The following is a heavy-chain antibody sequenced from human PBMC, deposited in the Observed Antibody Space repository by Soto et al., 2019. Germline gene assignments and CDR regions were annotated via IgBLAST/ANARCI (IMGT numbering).Heavy chain of an antibody. CDR1: GFTFSNAW. CDR2: IKSKTDGGTT. Sequence: GGSLRLSCAASGFTFSNAWMSWVRQAPGKGLEWVGRIKSKTDGGTTDYAAPVKRRFTISRDDSKNTLYLQRNSLKTKDTAVYYCTTGGVGDTPPPEYYSSYGMDVWGQGTPVTVSS. CDR3: TTGGVGDTPPPEYYSSYGMDV. D-gene: IGHD1-26*01. J-gene: IGHJ6*02. V-gene: IGHV3-15*01.